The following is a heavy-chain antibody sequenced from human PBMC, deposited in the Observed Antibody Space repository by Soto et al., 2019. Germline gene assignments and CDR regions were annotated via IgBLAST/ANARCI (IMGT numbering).Heavy chain of an antibody. CDR2: IYYSGST. J-gene: IGHJ3*02. V-gene: IGHV4-31*03. CDR3: ARENYYYDSSRGGGAFDI. CDR1: GGSISSGGYY. D-gene: IGHD3-22*01. Sequence: SETLSLTCTVSGGSISSGGYYWSWIRQHPGKGLEWIGYIYYSGSTYYNPSLKSRVTISVDTSKNQFSLKLSSVTAADTAVYYCARENYYYDSSRGGGAFDIWGQGTMVTVSS.